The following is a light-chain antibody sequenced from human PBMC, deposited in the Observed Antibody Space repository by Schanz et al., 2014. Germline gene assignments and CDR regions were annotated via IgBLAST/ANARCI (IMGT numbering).Light chain of an antibody. J-gene: IGKJ2*01. CDR3: HQYGNSPKT. CDR2: DTF. Sequence: EIVLTQSPATLSLSPGERATLSCRASQSVRSYLAWYQHKPGQTPRLLIYDTFNRATGIPARFSGSGSGTDFTLTISSLEPEDFAVYYCHQYGNSPKTFGQGTKLEIK. CDR1: QSVRSY. V-gene: IGKV3-11*01.